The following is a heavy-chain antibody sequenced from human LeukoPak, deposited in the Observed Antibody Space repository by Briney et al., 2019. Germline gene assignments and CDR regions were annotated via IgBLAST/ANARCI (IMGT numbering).Heavy chain of an antibody. J-gene: IGHJ4*02. CDR2: ISGSGGST. Sequence: PGGSLRLSCAASGVTLGSYAMSWVRQAPGKGLEWVSAISGSGGSTYYADSVKGRFTISRDNSKNTLYLQMNSLRAEDTAVYYCAKAQWLGRYYFDYWGQGTLVTVSP. CDR1: GVTLGSYA. CDR3: AKAQWLGRYYFDY. V-gene: IGHV3-23*01. D-gene: IGHD6-19*01.